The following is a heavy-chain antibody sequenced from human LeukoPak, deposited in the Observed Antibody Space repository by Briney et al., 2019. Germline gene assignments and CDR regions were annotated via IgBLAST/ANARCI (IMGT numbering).Heavy chain of an antibody. D-gene: IGHD3-22*01. CDR3: ARRRALGSPKSYYYDSSGPGFNYYYYAMDV. CDR1: GYTFTGYY. Sequence: GASVKVSCKASGYTFTGYYMHWVRQAPGQGLEWMGWINPNSGGTNYAQKFQGRVTITADKSTSTAYMELSSLRSEDTAVYYCARRRALGSPKSYYYDSSGPGFNYYYYAMDVWGQGTTVTVSS. J-gene: IGHJ6*02. V-gene: IGHV1-2*02. CDR2: INPNSGGT.